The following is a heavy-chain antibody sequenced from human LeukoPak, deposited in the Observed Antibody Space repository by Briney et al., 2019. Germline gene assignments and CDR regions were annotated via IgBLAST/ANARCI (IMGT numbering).Heavy chain of an antibody. V-gene: IGHV3-21*01. D-gene: IGHD1-26*01. CDR2: ISSSSSYI. CDR3: ARDELSGGSYYHYYYYMDV. CDR1: GFTFSSYS. Sequence: GGSLRLSCAASGFTFSSYSMNWVRQAPGKGLEWVSSISSSSSYIYYADSVKGRFTISRDNAKNSLYLQMNSLRAEDTAVYYCARDELSGGSYYHYYYYMDVWGKGTTVTVSS. J-gene: IGHJ6*03.